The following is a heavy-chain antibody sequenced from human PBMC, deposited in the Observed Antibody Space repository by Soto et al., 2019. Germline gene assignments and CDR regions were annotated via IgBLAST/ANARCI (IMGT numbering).Heavy chain of an antibody. CDR1: GFTFSSYA. CDR2: ISGSGGST. V-gene: IGHV3-23*01. D-gene: IGHD3-22*01. J-gene: IGHJ6*02. Sequence: TGGSLRLSCAASGFTFSSYAMSWVRQAPGKGLEWVSAISGSGGSTYYADSVKGRFTISRDNSKNTLYLQMNSLRAEDTAVYYCAKDSPRITMIVVVIPYNYYGMDVWGQGTTVTVSS. CDR3: AKDSPRITMIVVVIPYNYYGMDV.